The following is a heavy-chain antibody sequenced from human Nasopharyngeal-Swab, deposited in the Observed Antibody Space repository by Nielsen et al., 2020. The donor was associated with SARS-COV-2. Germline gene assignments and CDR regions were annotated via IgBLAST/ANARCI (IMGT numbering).Heavy chain of an antibody. V-gene: IGHV1-8*01. J-gene: IGHJ6*03. D-gene: IGHD3-3*01. CDR3: ARLSNYDFWSGYYAYMDV. Sequence: ASVKVSCKASGYTFTSYDINWVRQATGQGLEWMGWMNPNSGNTGYAQKFQGRVTMTRSTSISTAYMELSSLRSEDTAVYYCARLSNYDFWSGYYAYMDVWGKGTTVTVSS. CDR2: MNPNSGNT. CDR1: GYTFTSYD.